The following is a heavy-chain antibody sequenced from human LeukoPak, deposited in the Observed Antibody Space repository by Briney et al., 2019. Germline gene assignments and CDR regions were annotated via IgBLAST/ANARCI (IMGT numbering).Heavy chain of an antibody. D-gene: IGHD6-13*01. Sequence: GGSLRLSCAASGFTFSSHWMSWVRQAPEKGLEWVANIKEDGSEEYYVDSVRGRFTISRDNAKKSLYLQMNSLRAEDTAVYYCARTAAAVAFDIWGQGTMVTVSS. V-gene: IGHV3-7*01. CDR2: IKEDGSEE. CDR3: ARTAAAVAFDI. CDR1: GFTFSSHW. J-gene: IGHJ3*02.